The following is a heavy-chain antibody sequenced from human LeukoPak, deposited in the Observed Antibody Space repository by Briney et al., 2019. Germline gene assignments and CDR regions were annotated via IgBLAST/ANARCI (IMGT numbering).Heavy chain of an antibody. V-gene: IGHV4-59*01. CDR1: GGSISSYY. CDR3: ARLGYCSSTSCYPIDY. J-gene: IGHJ4*02. Sequence: SETLSLTCTVSGGSISSYYWSWIRQPPGKGLEWIGYIYYSGSTNYNPSLKSRVTISVDTSKNQFSLKLGSVTAADTAVYYCARLGYCSSTSCYPIDYWGQGTLVTVSS. CDR2: IYYSGST. D-gene: IGHD2-2*01.